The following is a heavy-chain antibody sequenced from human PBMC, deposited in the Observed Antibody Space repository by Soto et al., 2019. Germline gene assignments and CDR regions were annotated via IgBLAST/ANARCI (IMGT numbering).Heavy chain of an antibody. D-gene: IGHD3-16*01. CDR1: GFTFSNYW. J-gene: IGHJ4*02. CDR2: INSDGSRP. Sequence: EVQLVESGGILVQPGGSLRLSCAVSGFTFSNYWMHWVRQAPGKGLVWVSRINSDGSRPTYADSVKGRFTIARDNAKNTGYVHMHSMRGEDTAVYYCARDPPFGAYDYWGEGTMVSVSS. CDR3: ARDPPFGAYDY. V-gene: IGHV3-74*03.